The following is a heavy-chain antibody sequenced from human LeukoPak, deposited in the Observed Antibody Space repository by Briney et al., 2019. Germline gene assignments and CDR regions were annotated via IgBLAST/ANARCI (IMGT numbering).Heavy chain of an antibody. CDR2: IYPGDADT. Sequence: GESLETPGSGPGYSFRTYWIGWVPQMPGKGLEWMGIIYPGDADTRYNPSFQGQVTISADKSFSTAYLQWSSLEASDTAMYYCARRGIAVAGTPAEYFQHWGQGTLVIVSS. CDR3: ARRGIAVAGTPAEYFQH. J-gene: IGHJ1*01. CDR1: GYSFRTYW. D-gene: IGHD6-19*01. V-gene: IGHV5-51*01.